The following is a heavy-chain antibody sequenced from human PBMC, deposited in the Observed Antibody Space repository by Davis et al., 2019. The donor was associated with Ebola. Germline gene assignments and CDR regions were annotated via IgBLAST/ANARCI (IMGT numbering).Heavy chain of an antibody. Sequence: SETLSLTCAVYGGSISSYYWSWIRQPPGKGLEWIGYIYYSGSTNYNPSLKSRVTISVDTSKNQFSLKLSSVTAADTAVYYCARVDYVWGSYRSFDYWGQGTLVTVSS. CDR2: IYYSGST. V-gene: IGHV4-59*01. D-gene: IGHD3-16*02. J-gene: IGHJ4*02. CDR1: GGSISSYY. CDR3: ARVDYVWGSYRSFDY.